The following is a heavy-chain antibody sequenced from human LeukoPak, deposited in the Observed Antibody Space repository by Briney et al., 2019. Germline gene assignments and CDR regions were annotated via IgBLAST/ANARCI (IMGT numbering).Heavy chain of an antibody. Sequence: GGSLRLSCAASGFTFSSYGMHWVRQAPGKGLEWVAVISYDGSNKYYADSVKGRFTISRDNSKNTLYLQMNSLRAEDMGVYYCAKEKEWSYSDSYYFDYWGQGTLVTVSS. CDR1: GFTFSSYG. V-gene: IGHV3-30*18. D-gene: IGHD1-26*01. CDR2: ISYDGSNK. J-gene: IGHJ4*02. CDR3: AKEKEWSYSDSYYFDY.